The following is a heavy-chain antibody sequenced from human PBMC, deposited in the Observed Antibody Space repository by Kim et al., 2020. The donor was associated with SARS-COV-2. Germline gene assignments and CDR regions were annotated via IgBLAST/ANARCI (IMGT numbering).Heavy chain of an antibody. Sequence: QKFQGRVTIARDTSASTAYMELSSLRSEDTAVYYCARDYYERSGYIVFDNWGQGTLVTVSS. CDR3: ARDYYERSGYIVFDN. V-gene: IGHV1-3*01. J-gene: IGHJ4*02. D-gene: IGHD3-22*01.